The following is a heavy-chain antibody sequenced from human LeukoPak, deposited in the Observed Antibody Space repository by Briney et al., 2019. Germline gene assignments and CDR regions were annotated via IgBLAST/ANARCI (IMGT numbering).Heavy chain of an antibody. J-gene: IGHJ4*02. CDR3: ARDLGYSSGPNY. Sequence: PGGTLRLSCAASGFTFSSYGMSWVRQAPGKGLEWVSGFSGSGGSTSYADSVKGRFTISRDNAKNSLYLQMNSLRAEDTAVYYCARDLGYSSGPNYWGQGTRVTVSS. D-gene: IGHD6-19*01. CDR2: FSGSGGST. V-gene: IGHV3-23*01. CDR1: GFTFSSYG.